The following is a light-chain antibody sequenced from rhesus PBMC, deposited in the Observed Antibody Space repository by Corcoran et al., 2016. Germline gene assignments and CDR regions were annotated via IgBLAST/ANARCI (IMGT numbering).Light chain of an antibody. CDR1: QDISSW. J-gene: IGKJ4*01. V-gene: IGKV1-19*01. CDR2: YAS. Sequence: DIQMTQSPSSLSASVGDKATITCHASQDISSWLAWYQQKPGKAPKPQIYYASTLQSGVPSRFSGSGSGTDYTLTISILQPEDFATYSVQQSDDLPLTFGGGTKVELK. CDR3: QQSDDLPLT.